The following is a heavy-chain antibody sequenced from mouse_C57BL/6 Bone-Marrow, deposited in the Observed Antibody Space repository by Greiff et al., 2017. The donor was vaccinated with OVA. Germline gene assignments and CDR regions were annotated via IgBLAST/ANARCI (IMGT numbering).Heavy chain of an antibody. CDR2: IWTGGGT. CDR3: ARNERWQATLAWFAY. Sequence: VMLVESGPGLVAPSQSLSITCTVSGFSLTSYAISWVRQPPGKGLEWLGVIWTGGGTNYNSALKSRLSISKDNSKSQVFLKMNSLQTDDTARYYCARNERWQATLAWFAYWGQGTLVTVSA. CDR1: GFSLTSYA. J-gene: IGHJ3*01. V-gene: IGHV2-9-1*01. D-gene: IGHD3-2*02.